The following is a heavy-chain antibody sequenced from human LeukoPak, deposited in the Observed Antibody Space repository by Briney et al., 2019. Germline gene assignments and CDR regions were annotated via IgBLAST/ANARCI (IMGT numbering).Heavy chain of an antibody. CDR1: GGSISGHY. CDR3: ARGVGASDN. J-gene: IGHJ4*02. CDR2: IYYSGTT. D-gene: IGHD4/OR15-4a*01. V-gene: IGHV4-59*11. Sequence: PSETLSLTCAVSGGSISGHYWSWVRQPPGKGLEWIGYIYYSGTTNYSPSLKSRVTISLDTSKNQFSLKLTSVTAADTAVYYCARGVGASDNWGQGALVTVSS.